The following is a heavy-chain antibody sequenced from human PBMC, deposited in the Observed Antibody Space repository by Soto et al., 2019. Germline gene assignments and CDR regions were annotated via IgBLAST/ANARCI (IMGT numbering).Heavy chain of an antibody. Sequence: SETLSLTCAVSGGSFSSSNWWSWVRQPPGKGLEWIGEIYHSGSTNYNPSLKSRVTISVDKSKNQFSLKLSSVTAADTAVYYCARVGITIFGVVIIESWFDPWGQGTLVTVSS. D-gene: IGHD3-3*01. CDR1: GGSFSSSNW. J-gene: IGHJ5*02. CDR3: ARVGITIFGVVIIESWFDP. CDR2: IYHSGST. V-gene: IGHV4-4*02.